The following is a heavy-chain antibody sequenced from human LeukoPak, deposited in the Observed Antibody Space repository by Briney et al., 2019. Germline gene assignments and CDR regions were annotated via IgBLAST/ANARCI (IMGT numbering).Heavy chain of an antibody. D-gene: IGHD3-22*01. J-gene: IGHJ4*02. CDR2: IYPRDSDT. CDR1: GYSFTSYW. Sequence: PGESLKISCTGSGYSFTSYWIAWVRQMPGKGLEYMGIIYPRDSDTTYSSSFQGQVTISADKSISTAYLQWSSLKASDAAMYYCARHNYDSSGADYWGQGTLVTVSS. V-gene: IGHV5-51*01. CDR3: ARHNYDSSGADY.